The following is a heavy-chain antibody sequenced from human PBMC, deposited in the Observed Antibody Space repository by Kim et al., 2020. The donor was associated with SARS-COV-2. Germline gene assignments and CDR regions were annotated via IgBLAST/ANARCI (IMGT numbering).Heavy chain of an antibody. CDR2: INHSGST. CDR1: GGSFSGYY. CDR3: ARAMVRGVIISRRAFDI. D-gene: IGHD3-10*01. Sequence: SETLSLTCAVYGGSFSGYYWSWIRQPPGKGLEWIGEINHSGSTNYNPSLKSRVTISVDTSKNQFSLKLRSVTAADTAVYYCARAMVRGVIISRRAFDIWGQGTMVTVSS. V-gene: IGHV4-34*01. J-gene: IGHJ3*02.